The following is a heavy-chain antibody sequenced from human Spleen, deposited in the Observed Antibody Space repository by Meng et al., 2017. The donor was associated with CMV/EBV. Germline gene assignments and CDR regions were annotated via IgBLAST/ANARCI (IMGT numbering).Heavy chain of an antibody. V-gene: IGHV3-23*03. J-gene: IGHJ6*02. CDR1: GFTFSSYA. CDR3: ARDGITGTYGMDV. CDR2: IYSGAGST. D-gene: IGHD1/OR15-1a*01. Sequence: LKISCAASGFTFSSYAMSWVRQAPGKGLEWISVIYSGAGSTYYTDSVRGRFIISRDNSKNTLYLQMNSLRAEDTAVYYCARDGITGTYGMDVWGQGTTVTVSS.